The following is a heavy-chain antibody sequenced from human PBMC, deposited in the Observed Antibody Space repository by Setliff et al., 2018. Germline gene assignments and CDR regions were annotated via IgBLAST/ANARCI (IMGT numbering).Heavy chain of an antibody. D-gene: IGHD3-16*01. CDR3: AKQGDLAFDY. CDR1: GYPFVGYY. J-gene: IGHJ4*02. CDR2: IDPKSGRT. Sequence: ASVKVSCKTSGYPFVGYYIYWMRQAPGQGPEWMGWIDPKSGRTKYAVKFQGRVTMTRDTSINTMYMEVSSLTSDDTAMYYCAKQGDLAFDYWGQGTQVTVSS. V-gene: IGHV1-2*02.